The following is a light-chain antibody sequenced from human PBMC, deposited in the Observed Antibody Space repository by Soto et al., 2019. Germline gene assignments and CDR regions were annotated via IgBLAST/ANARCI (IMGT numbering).Light chain of an antibody. CDR2: GNI. Sequence: QSALTQPPSVSGAPGQRVTISCTGSSSNIGAGYDVHWYQQLPGTAPKLLIYGNINRPSGVPDRFSGSKSGTSASLAITGLQAEDEADYYCQSYDSSLNCGVFGGGTKLTVL. V-gene: IGLV1-40*01. CDR1: SSNIGAGYD. J-gene: IGLJ3*02. CDR3: QSYDSSLNCGV.